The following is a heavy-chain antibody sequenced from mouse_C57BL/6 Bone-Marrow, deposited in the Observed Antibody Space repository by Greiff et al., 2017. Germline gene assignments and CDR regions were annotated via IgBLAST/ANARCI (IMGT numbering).Heavy chain of an antibody. V-gene: IGHV3-6*01. J-gene: IGHJ3*01. CDR1: GYSITSGYY. CDR3: AFYSNYVGFAY. Sequence: EVQRVESGPGLVKPSQSLSLTCSVTGYSITSGYYWNWIRQFPGNKLEWMGYISYDGSNNYNPSLKNLISITRDTSKNQFFLKLNSVTTEDTATYYCAFYSNYVGFAYWGQGTLVTVSA. CDR2: ISYDGSN. D-gene: IGHD2-5*01.